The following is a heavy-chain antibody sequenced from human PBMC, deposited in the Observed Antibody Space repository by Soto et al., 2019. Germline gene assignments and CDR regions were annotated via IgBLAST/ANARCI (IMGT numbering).Heavy chain of an antibody. CDR1: GYTFTSYG. Sequence: QVQLVQSGAEVKKPGASVKVSCKASGYTFTSYGISWVRQAPGQGLEWMGWISAYNGNTNYAQKPQGRVTMTTDTSTSTAYMELRSLRSDDTAVYYCARDLYVDIVATIVDYWGQGTLVTVSS. CDR2: ISAYNGNT. V-gene: IGHV1-18*01. CDR3: ARDLYVDIVATIVDY. D-gene: IGHD5-12*01. J-gene: IGHJ4*02.